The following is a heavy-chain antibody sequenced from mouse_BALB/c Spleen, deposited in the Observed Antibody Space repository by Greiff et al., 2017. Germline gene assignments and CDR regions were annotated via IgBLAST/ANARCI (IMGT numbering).Heavy chain of an antibody. Sequence: EVQLVESGGGLVQPKGSLKLSCAASGFTFNTYAMNWVRQAPGKGLEWVARIRSKSNNYATYYADSVKDSFTISRDDSQSMLYLQMNNLKTEDTAKYYCVRNSYDAMDEWGQGTSGTVAA. CDR3: VRNSYDAMDE. V-gene: IGHV10-1*02. D-gene: IGHD5-1-1*01. CDR2: IRSKSNNYAT. CDR1: GFTFNTYA. J-gene: IGHJ4*01.